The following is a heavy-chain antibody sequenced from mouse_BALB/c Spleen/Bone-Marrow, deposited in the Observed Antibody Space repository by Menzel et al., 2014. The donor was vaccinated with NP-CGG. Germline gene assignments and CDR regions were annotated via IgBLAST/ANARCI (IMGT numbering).Heavy chain of an antibody. CDR2: ISTYSGNT. Sequence: VQLQQSGPELVRPGVSVKISCKGSGYTFTDYAMHWEKQSHAKSLEWIGVISTYSGNTNYNQKFKGKATMTVDKSSSSAYMALVRLTTEQSAIYYCARGSMITTDLFAYWGQETLATVSA. V-gene: IGHV1-67*01. CDR1: GYTFTDYA. D-gene: IGHD2-4*01. J-gene: IGHJ3*01. CDR3: ARGSMITTDLFAY.